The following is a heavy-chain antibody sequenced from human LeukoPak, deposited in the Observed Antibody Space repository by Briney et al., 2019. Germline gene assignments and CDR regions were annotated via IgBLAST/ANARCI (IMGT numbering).Heavy chain of an antibody. Sequence: GGSLRLSCAASGFTFSSYGMHWVRQAPGKGLEYVSAISSNGGSTYYANSVKGRFTISRDNSKNTVYLQMGSLRGEDTAVYYSAALDHGRDFWGQGALVTVSS. V-gene: IGHV3-64*01. CDR3: AALDHGRDF. CDR2: ISSNGGST. J-gene: IGHJ4*02. CDR1: GFTFSSYG.